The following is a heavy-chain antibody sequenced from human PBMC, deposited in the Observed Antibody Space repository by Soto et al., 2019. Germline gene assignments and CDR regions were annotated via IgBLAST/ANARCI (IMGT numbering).Heavy chain of an antibody. CDR1: GFTFSSYS. D-gene: IGHD6-13*01. J-gene: IGHJ4*02. CDR3: ARALAAAGS. V-gene: IGHV3-21*01. CDR2: ISSSSSYI. Sequence: GVSMRLSCAAAGFTFSSYSMNWVRKAPGKGLEWVSSISSSSSYIYYAGSVKGRFTISRDNAKNSLYLQTNSLRAEDTAVYYCARALAAAGSWGQGTLVTVSS.